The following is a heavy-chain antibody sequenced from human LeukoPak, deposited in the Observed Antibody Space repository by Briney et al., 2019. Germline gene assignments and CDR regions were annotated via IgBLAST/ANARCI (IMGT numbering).Heavy chain of an antibody. J-gene: IGHJ3*02. V-gene: IGHV1-2*02. Sequence: GASVKVSCKASGYTFTGYYMHWVRQAPGQGLEWMGWISPNSGGTNSAQKFQGRVTMTRDTSISTAYMELSRLKSDDTAVYYCARGVVVVPPAMDAFDIWGHGTMVTVSS. D-gene: IGHD2-2*01. CDR2: ISPNSGGT. CDR3: ARGVVVVPPAMDAFDI. CDR1: GYTFTGYY.